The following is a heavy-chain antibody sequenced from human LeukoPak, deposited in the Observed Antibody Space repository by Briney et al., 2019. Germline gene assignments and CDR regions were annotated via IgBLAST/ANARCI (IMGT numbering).Heavy chain of an antibody. J-gene: IGHJ4*02. CDR2: INVYNGDT. CDR1: GYNFASYA. V-gene: IGHV1-18*01. Sequence: ASVKVSCKASGYNFASYAISWVRQPPGQGLEWMAWINVYNGDTYYAQKFQGRATMTTDTSTSTAYIEPRSLRADDTDGYYCARDGGYGSGSYYNVGVDYWGQRALVTVSS. CDR3: ARDGGYGSGSYYNVGVDY. D-gene: IGHD3-10*01.